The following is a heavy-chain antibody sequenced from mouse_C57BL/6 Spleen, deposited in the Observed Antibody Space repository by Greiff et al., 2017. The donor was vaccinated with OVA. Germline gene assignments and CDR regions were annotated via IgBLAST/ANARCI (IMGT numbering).Heavy chain of an antibody. V-gene: IGHV1-55*01. J-gene: IGHJ4*01. CDR2: IYPGSGST. CDR1: GYTFTSYW. CDR3: ARGEDDYYAMDY. Sequence: QVHVKQPGAELVKPGASVKMSCKASGYTFTSYWITWVKQRPGQGLEWIGDIYPGSGSTNYNEKFKSKATLTVDTSSSTAYMQLSSLTSEDSAVYYCARGEDDYYAMDYWGQGTSVTVSS.